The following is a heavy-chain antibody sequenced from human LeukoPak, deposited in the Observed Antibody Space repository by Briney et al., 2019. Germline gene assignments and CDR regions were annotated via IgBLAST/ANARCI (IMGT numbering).Heavy chain of an antibody. CDR1: GGSISSSTYY. D-gene: IGHD3-10*01. J-gene: IGHJ4*02. Sequence: SETLSLTCTVSGGSISSSTYYWGWIRQPPGKGLEWIGRIYTSGSTNYNPSLKSRVTMSVDTSKNQFSLKLSSVTAADTAVYYCARVPTIWFGELFIDYWGQGTLVTVSS. CDR2: IYTSGST. V-gene: IGHV4-61*05. CDR3: ARVPTIWFGELFIDY.